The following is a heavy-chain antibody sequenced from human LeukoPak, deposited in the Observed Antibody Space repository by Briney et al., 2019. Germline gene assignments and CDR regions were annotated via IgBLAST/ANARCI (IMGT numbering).Heavy chain of an antibody. J-gene: IGHJ4*02. CDR1: GFSFSGHW. CDR3: VKEYHSRGFGAYFDY. V-gene: IGHV3-74*01. D-gene: IGHD3-3*01. Sequence: GGSLRLSCTASGFSFSGHWMHWARQLPGKGLVWVSRISPTGSTTSYADSVKGRFTVSRDNAKNTLYLQVNNLRAEDTAVYYCVKEYHSRGFGAYFDYWGQGTLVTVSS. CDR2: ISPTGSTT.